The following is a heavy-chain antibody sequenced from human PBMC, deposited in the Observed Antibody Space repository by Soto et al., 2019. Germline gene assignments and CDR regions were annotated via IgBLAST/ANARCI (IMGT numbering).Heavy chain of an antibody. V-gene: IGHV5-10-1*03. CDR3: AGRVKGSYNYYYYGMDV. CDR2: IDPSDSYT. Sequence: EVQLVQSGAEVKKPGESLRISCKGSGYSFTSYWISWVRQMPGKGLEWMGRIDPSDSYTNYSPSFQGHVTISADKSISTAYLQWSSLKASDTAMYYCAGRVKGSYNYYYYGMDVWGQGTTVTVSS. CDR1: GYSFTSYW. J-gene: IGHJ6*02. D-gene: IGHD3-10*01.